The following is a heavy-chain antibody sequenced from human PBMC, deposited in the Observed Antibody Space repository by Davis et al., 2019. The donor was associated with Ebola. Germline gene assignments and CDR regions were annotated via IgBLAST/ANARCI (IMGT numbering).Heavy chain of an antibody. Sequence: GESLKISCEASGFTFSTYWMSWVRQAPGKGLEWVANIKTDGSEEHYVDSVKGRFTMSRDNAKNSLYLQLDSLRDEDTAVYYCARWGLRGNYDSWSGSDYYFDYWGQGTLVTVSS. V-gene: IGHV3-7*01. CDR3: ARWGLRGNYDSWSGSDYYFDY. CDR2: IKTDGSEE. D-gene: IGHD3-3*01. CDR1: GFTFSTYW. J-gene: IGHJ4*02.